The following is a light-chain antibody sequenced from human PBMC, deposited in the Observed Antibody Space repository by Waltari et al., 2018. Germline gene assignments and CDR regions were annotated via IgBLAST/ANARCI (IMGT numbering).Light chain of an antibody. V-gene: IGKV1-5*01. J-gene: IGKJ2*01. CDR1: QRINTW. CDR2: DVS. Sequence: IQMTQSPSALSASVGDRVPITCRASQRINTWLAWYPPRPGKAPKVLIYDVSTLESGVPSRFSGSGSGTEFTLAINNLQPEDFATYYCQQYYRYYTFGQGTKLEIK. CDR3: QQYYRYYT.